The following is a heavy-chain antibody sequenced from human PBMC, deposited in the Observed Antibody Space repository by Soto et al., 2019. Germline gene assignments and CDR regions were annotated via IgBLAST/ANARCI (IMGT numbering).Heavy chain of an antibody. J-gene: IGHJ4*02. D-gene: IGHD6-6*01. CDR1: GGSISSYDYY. Sequence: PSETLSLTCIVSGGSISSYDYYWSWIRQPPGKGLEWVGHIYYTGRTSYNPSLKSRLTISVDTSKNQFSLKLSSVNAADTAVYFCAGDRSNSPDYFDYWGQGTLVTVSS. CDR2: IYYTGRT. V-gene: IGHV4-30-4*01. CDR3: AGDRSNSPDYFDY.